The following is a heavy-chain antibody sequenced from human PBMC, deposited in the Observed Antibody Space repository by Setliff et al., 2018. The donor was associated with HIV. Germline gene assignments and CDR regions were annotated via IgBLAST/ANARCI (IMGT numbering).Heavy chain of an antibody. CDR1: GLSLNISGEG. D-gene: IGHD6-19*01. V-gene: IGHV2-5*02. Sequence: SGPTLVNPRQTLTLTRTFSGLSLNISGEGVGWIRQSPGKALEWLGLLYWDGDKRYSPSLSDRLTITKDTSENQVILTVTNVEPVDTATYYCAHRQPVSGTSYDYWGQGALVTVSS. CDR2: LYWDGDK. J-gene: IGHJ4*02. CDR3: AHRQPVSGTSYDY.